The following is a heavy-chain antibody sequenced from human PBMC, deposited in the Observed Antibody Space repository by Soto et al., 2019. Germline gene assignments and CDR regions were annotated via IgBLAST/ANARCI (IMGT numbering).Heavy chain of an antibody. V-gene: IGHV1-69*13. Sequence: ASVKVSCKASGGTFSSYAISWVRQAPGQGLEWMGGIIPIFGTANYAQKFQGRVTITADESTSTAYMELSSLRSEDTAVYYCARDIRYSSSWPGTSVSDPWGQGTLVTVSS. CDR2: IIPIFGTA. CDR3: ARDIRYSSSWPGTSVSDP. J-gene: IGHJ5*02. D-gene: IGHD6-13*01. CDR1: GGTFSSYA.